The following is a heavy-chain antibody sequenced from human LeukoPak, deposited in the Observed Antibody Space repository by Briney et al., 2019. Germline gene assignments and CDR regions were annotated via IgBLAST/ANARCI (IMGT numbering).Heavy chain of an antibody. Sequence: PSETLSLTCTVSNGSISSATYYWGWIRQPPGKGLEWIGEINHSGSTNYNPSLKSRVTISVDTSKNQFSLKLSSVTAADTAVYYCARRRGNRLTRSYFDYWGQGTLVTVSS. J-gene: IGHJ4*02. V-gene: IGHV4-39*07. CDR3: ARRRGNRLTRSYFDY. CDR2: INHSGST. CDR1: NGSISSATYY.